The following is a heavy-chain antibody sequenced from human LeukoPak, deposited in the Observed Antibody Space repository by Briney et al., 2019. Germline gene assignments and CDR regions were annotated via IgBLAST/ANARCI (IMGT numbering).Heavy chain of an antibody. CDR2: ISWNSGSI. V-gene: IGHV3-9*01. Sequence: GGSLRLSCAASGFTFDDYAMHWVRQAPGKGLEWVSGISWNSGSIGYADSVKGRFTISRDNSKNTLYLQMNSLRAEDTAVYYCAKSGLGSLDIWGQGTMVTVSS. D-gene: IGHD7-27*01. CDR3: AKSGLGSLDI. J-gene: IGHJ3*02. CDR1: GFTFDDYA.